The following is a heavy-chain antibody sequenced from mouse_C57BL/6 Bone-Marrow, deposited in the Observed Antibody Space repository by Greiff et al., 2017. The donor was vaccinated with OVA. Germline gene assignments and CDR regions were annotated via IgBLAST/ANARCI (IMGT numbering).Heavy chain of an antibody. D-gene: IGHD1-1*01. Sequence: EVKLMESGAELVRPGSSVKMSCKTSGYTFTSYGINWVKQRPGQGLEWIGYILLGNGYTEYNEKLKGKATLTSDTSSSTAYMQLSSLTSEDSAIYFCARKVYYGSSYTFYYFDYWGQGTTLTVSS. CDR3: ARKVYYGSSYTFYYFDY. V-gene: IGHV1-58*01. J-gene: IGHJ2*01. CDR1: GYTFTSYG. CDR2: ILLGNGYT.